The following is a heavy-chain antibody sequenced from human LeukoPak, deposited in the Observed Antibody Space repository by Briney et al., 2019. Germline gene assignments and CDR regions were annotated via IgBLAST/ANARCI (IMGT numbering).Heavy chain of an antibody. V-gene: IGHV4-34*01. CDR2: INHSGST. J-gene: IGHJ3*02. CDR3: ARDLAWLGPENDAFDI. Sequence: PSESLSLTCAVYGGSFSGYYWTWIRQPPGKGLDWIGEINHSGSTSYNPSLKSRVTMSVDTSENQFSLKLSSVTAADTAVYYCARDLAWLGPENDAFDIWGQGTMVTVSS. CDR1: GGSFSGYY. D-gene: IGHD5-12*01.